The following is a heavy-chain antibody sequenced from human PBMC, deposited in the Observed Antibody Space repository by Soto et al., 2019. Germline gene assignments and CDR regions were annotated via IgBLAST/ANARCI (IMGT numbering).Heavy chain of an antibody. J-gene: IGHJ4*02. V-gene: IGHV4-31*03. CDR2: IYYSGST. Sequence: SETLSLTCTVSGGSISSGGYYWSWIRQHPGKGLEWIGYIYYSGSTYYNPSLKSRVTISVDTSKKQFSLELRSVTAADTAVYYCATQPRYDSSGYFFYWGQGRRVTV. D-gene: IGHD3-22*01. CDR3: ATQPRYDSSGYFFY. CDR1: GGSISSGGYY.